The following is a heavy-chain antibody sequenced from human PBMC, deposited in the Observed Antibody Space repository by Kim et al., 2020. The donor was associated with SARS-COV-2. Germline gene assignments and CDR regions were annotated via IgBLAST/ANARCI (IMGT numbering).Heavy chain of an antibody. V-gene: IGHV1-69*13. CDR1: GDTFSRHA. J-gene: IGHJ4*02. CDR2: IIPAFRTT. Sequence: SVKVSCKASGDTFSRHAVIWVRQARGQGLEWMGGIIPAFRTTNYAQNFQGRVTITADDSTSTVDMVLSSLKSEDTAMYYCARGPAVAGTGVHYWGPGTLVTVSS. D-gene: IGHD6-19*01. CDR3: ARGPAVAGTGVHY.